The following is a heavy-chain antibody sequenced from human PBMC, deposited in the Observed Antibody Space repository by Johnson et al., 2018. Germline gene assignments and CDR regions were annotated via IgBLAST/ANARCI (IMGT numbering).Heavy chain of an antibody. D-gene: IGHD6-19*01. CDR2: INSDGSST. Sequence: VQLVESGGGVVQPGGSLRLSCAASGFTFSNYWMYWVRQVPGRGLVWVSRINSDGSSTSYADSVKGRFTISRDNAKNTLYLQMKSMRAEDTAGYYCVRVSGIAVADYFYYYMDVWGKGTTVTVSS. J-gene: IGHJ6*03. CDR1: GFTFSNYW. CDR3: VRVSGIAVADYFYYYMDV. V-gene: IGHV3-74*02.